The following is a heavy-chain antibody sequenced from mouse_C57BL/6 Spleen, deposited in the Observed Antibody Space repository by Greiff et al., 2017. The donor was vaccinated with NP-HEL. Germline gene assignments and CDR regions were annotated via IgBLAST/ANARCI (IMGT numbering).Heavy chain of an antibody. CDR1: GYTFTSYW. V-gene: IGHV1-69*01. J-gene: IGHJ2*01. CDR3: ARAYGEDYFDY. CDR2: IDPSDSYT. Sequence: VQLQQPGAELVMPGASVKLSCKASGYTFTSYWMHWVKQRPGQGLEWIGEIDPSDSYTNYNQKFKGKSTLTGEKSSSTAYMQLSSLTSEDSAVYCCARAYGEDYFDYWGQGTTLTVSS. D-gene: IGHD1-1*01.